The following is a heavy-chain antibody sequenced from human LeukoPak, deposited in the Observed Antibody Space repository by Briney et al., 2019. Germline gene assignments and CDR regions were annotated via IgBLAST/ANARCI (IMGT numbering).Heavy chain of an antibody. CDR3: AKASMIVVVGFDY. V-gene: IGHV3-23*01. J-gene: IGHJ4*02. D-gene: IGHD3-22*01. CDR1: GFTFRNYG. CDR2: LSDSGTTT. Sequence: PGGSLRLSCAASGFTFRNYGMSWVRQAPGKGLEWVSALSDSGTTTYYADSVKGRFTISRDISKNTLYLQMNSLRAEDTAVYYCAKASMIVVVGFDYWGQGTLVTVSS.